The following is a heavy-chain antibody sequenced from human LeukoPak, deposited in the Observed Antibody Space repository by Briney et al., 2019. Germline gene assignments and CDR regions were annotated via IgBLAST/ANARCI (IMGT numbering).Heavy chain of an antibody. D-gene: IGHD2-15*01. J-gene: IGHJ4*02. V-gene: IGHV3-23*01. Sequence: GGSLRLSCAASGFTFSSNAMSWVRQAPGMGPDWVSSITFSGSSTDYADSVKGRFTISRDNSKNTLYLQMSSLRVEDTAVYYCAKVKGWWPPTSADYWGQGTLVTVSS. CDR1: GFTFSSNA. CDR3: AKVKGWWPPTSADY. CDR2: ITFSGSST.